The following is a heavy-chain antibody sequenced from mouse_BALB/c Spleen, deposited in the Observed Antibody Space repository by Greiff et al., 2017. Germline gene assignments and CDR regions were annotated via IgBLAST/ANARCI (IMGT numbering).Heavy chain of an antibody. CDR2: INSNGGST. CDR1: GFTFSSYG. D-gene: IGHD1-2*01. V-gene: IGHV5-6-3*01. CDR3: ARDLITTASWFAY. J-gene: IGHJ3*01. Sequence: EVKLMESGGGLVQPGGSLKLSCAASGFTFSSYGMSWVRQTPDKRLELVATINSNGGSTYYPDSVKGRFTISRDNAKNTLYLQMSSLKSEDTAMYYCARDLITTASWFAYWGQGTLVTVSA.